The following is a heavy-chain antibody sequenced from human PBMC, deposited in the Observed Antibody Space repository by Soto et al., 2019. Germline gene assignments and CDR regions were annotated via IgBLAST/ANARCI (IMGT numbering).Heavy chain of an antibody. D-gene: IGHD3-3*01. CDR2: IYPGDSYT. CDR3: ARRGGISCTSGSCYGGALDV. J-gene: IGHJ6*02. Sequence: PLKISCQCYGYSFTSYWIGWVRQRPFKCLEWMWIIYPGDSYTRYSPSFQGQFTISADKSISTAYLQWSSLKASDTAMYYCARRGGISCTSGSCYGGALDVWGQGTTVTVS. V-gene: IGHV5-51*01. CDR1: GYSFTSYW.